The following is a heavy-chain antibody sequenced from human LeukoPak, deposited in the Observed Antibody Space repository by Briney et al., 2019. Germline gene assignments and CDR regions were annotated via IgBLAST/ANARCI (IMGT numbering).Heavy chain of an antibody. V-gene: IGHV3-48*03. Sequence: GGSLRLSCAASGFTFSGFEMNWVRQAPGKGLEWVSYSTSSGSTIYYADSVKGRFTISRDNAKNSPYLQMNSLRDEDTAVYYCARGDCGGTCLLIDNWGQGTLVTSST. CDR2: STSSGSTI. CDR1: GFTFSGFE. D-gene: IGHD2-15*01. J-gene: IGHJ4*02. CDR3: ARGDCGGTCLLIDN.